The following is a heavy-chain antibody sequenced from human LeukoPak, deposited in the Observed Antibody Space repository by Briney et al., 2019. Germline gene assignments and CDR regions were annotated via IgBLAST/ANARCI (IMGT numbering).Heavy chain of an antibody. Sequence: ASVKVSCKASGYTFTGYYMHWVRQAPGQGLEWMGWINPNSGGTNYAQKFQGRVTMTRDTSTSTVYMELSSLRSEDTAVYYCARGLSGSYFKSDYWGQGALVTVSS. CDR2: INPNSGGT. CDR3: ARGLSGSYFKSDY. D-gene: IGHD3-10*01. CDR1: GYTFTGYY. J-gene: IGHJ4*02. V-gene: IGHV1-2*02.